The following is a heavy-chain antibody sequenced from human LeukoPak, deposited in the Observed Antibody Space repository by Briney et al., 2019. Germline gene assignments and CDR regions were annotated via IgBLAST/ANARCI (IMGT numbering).Heavy chain of an antibody. Sequence: KPSETLSLTCAVYGGSFSGYYWSWIRQPPGKGLEWIGEINHSGSTNYNPSLKSRVTISVDTSKNQFSLKLSSVTAADTAVYYCARAPGGGRRDAFDIWGQGTMVTVSS. V-gene: IGHV4-34*01. CDR3: ARAPGGGRRDAFDI. D-gene: IGHD1-26*01. CDR2: INHSGST. CDR1: GGSFSGYY. J-gene: IGHJ3*02.